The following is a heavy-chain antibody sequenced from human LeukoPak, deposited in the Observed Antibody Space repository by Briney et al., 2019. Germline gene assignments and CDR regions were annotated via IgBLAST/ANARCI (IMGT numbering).Heavy chain of an antibody. CDR3: ARVDSYSSGWYKKYFDY. CDR1: GYTFTSYA. V-gene: IGHV1-3*01. D-gene: IGHD6-19*01. Sequence: GASVKVSCKASGYTFTSYAMHWVRQAPGQRLEWMGWINAGNGNTKYSQKFQGRVTITRDTSASTAYMELSSLRSEDTAVYYCARVDSYSSGWYKKYFDYWGQGTLVTVSS. J-gene: IGHJ4*02. CDR2: INAGNGNT.